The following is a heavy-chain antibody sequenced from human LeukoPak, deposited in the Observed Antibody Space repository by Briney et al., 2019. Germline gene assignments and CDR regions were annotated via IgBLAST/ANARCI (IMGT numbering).Heavy chain of an antibody. CDR3: ARDRYYYDPNFDY. CDR2: ISGSGGST. CDR1: GFTFSSYA. V-gene: IGHV3-23*01. J-gene: IGHJ4*02. Sequence: PGGSLRLSCAASGFTFSSYAISWVRQAPGKGLEWVSAISGSGGSTYYADSVKGRFTISRDNSKNTLYLQMNSLRAEDTAVYYCARDRYYYDPNFDYWGQGTLVTVSS. D-gene: IGHD3-22*01.